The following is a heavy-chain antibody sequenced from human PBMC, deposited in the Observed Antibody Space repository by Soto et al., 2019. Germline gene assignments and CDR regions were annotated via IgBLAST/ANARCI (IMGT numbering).Heavy chain of an antibody. D-gene: IGHD6-6*01. J-gene: IGHJ4*02. CDR3: ARGGAARPDY. Sequence: EVQLVEAGGGLVHLGGSLTLSCAASGFRFSDYGMDWVRQVPGKGPEWVSHISSNSRTTSYANSVKGRFTISRDNARNSLYLQMTSLRDEDTAVYYCARGGAARPDYWGQGTLVTVSS. V-gene: IGHV3-48*02. CDR1: GFRFSDYG. CDR2: ISSNSRTT.